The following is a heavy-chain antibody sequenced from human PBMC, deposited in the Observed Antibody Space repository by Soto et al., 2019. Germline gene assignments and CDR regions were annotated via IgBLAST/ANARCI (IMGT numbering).Heavy chain of an antibody. CDR1: GSPFTSYG. V-gene: IGHV1-18*01. Sequence: VKVSYPASGSPFTSYGIIWVRESPGQGLECMGWISAYNGNTNYAQKLQGRVTMTTDTSTSTAYMELRSLRSDDTAVYYCARDVKYHYDSSGYYGYYYGMDVWGQGTTVTVSS. D-gene: IGHD3-22*01. CDR2: ISAYNGNT. J-gene: IGHJ6*02. CDR3: ARDVKYHYDSSGYYGYYYGMDV.